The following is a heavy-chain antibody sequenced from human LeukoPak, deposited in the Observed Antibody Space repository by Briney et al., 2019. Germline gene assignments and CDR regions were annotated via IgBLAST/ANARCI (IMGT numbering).Heavy chain of an antibody. CDR2: ISSNGGDT. CDR1: GFTFSNYY. J-gene: IGHJ4*02. V-gene: IGHV3-23*01. CDR3: AKDHVPSY. D-gene: IGHD3-10*01. Sequence: GGSLRLSCVASGFTFSNYYMHWVRQAPGKGLEWVSAISSNGGDTHYADSVKGRFTTYRDNSKSTVYLQMNSLRAEDAAIYYCAKDHVPSYWGQGTLVTVSS.